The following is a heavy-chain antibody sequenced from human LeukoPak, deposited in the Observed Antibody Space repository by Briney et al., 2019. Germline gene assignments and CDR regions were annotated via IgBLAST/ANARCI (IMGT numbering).Heavy chain of an antibody. J-gene: IGHJ4*02. D-gene: IGHD3-3*01. CDR3: AKELARATYYDFWSGYYHPPDY. V-gene: IGHV3-30*18. Sequence: GRNLRLYCAASGFTFSSYGMHWVRQAPGKGLEWVAVISYDGSNKYYADSVKGRITISRDNSKDTLYLQMNSLRAEDTAVYYCAKELARATYYDFWSGYYHPPDYWGQGTLVTVSS. CDR2: ISYDGSNK. CDR1: GFTFSSYG.